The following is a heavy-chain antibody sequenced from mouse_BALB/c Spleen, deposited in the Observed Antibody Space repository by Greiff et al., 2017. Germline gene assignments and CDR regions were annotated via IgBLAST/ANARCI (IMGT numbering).Heavy chain of an antibody. Sequence: EVQLVESGAELVKPGASVKLSCTASGFNIKDTYMHWVKQRPEQGLEWIGRIDPANGNTKYDPKFQGKATITADTSSNTAYLQLSSLTSEDTAVYYCARTTGGDAMDYWGQGTSVTVSS. J-gene: IGHJ4*01. V-gene: IGHV14-3*02. CDR2: IDPANGNT. D-gene: IGHD1-1*01. CDR1: GFNIKDTY. CDR3: ARTTGGDAMDY.